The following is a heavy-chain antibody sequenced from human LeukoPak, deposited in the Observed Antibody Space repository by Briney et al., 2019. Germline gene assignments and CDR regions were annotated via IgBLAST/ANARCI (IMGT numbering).Heavy chain of an antibody. D-gene: IGHD3-10*01. CDR1: GFTFSSYA. CDR2: ISGSGGST. J-gene: IGHJ4*02. V-gene: IGHV3-23*01. CDR3: AKEGEELWFGELSPAGYFDY. Sequence: GGSLRLSCAASGFTFSSYAMSWARQAPGQGLEWVSAISGSGGSTYYANSVQGRFTISRDNSKNTLYLQMNSLRAEDTAVYYCAKEGEELWFGELSPAGYFDYWGQGTLVTVSS.